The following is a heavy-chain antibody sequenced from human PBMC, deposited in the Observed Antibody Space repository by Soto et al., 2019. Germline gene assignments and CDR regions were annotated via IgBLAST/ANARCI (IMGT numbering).Heavy chain of an antibody. CDR1: GFSLSTSGVG. V-gene: IGHV2-5*02. CDR2: IYWDDDK. D-gene: IGHD2-15*01. Sequence: QITLKESGPTLVKPTQTLTLTCTFSGFSLSTSGVGVGWIRQPPGKALEWLALIYWDDDKRYSPSLKSRLSITNDTSKNQVVLTMTNMDHVDTATYYCAHRRAYCSGGSCYSIWFDPWGQGTLVSVSS. CDR3: AHRRAYCSGGSCYSIWFDP. J-gene: IGHJ5*02.